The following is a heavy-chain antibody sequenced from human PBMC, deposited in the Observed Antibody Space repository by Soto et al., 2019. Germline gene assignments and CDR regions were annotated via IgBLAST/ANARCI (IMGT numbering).Heavy chain of an antibody. CDR3: ARDRSITMVRGAN. CDR2: IYYSGST. CDR1: GGSISSGGYY. D-gene: IGHD3-10*01. Sequence: SETLSLTCTVSGGSISSGGYYWSWIRQHPGKGLEWIGYIYYSGSTYYNPSLKSRVTISVDTSKNQFSLKLGSVTAADTAVYYCARDRSITMVRGANWGQGTLVTVSS. J-gene: IGHJ4*02. V-gene: IGHV4-31*03.